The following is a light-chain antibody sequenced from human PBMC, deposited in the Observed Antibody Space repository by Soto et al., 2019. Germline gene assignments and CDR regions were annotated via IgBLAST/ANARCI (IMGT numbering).Light chain of an antibody. CDR1: QSIGTY. Sequence: DIQMTHSPSTLSWSVVYRIIITCRXSQSIGTYLSWYQQKPGKAPKLLIYAASSLQSGVPSRFSGSGSGTDFTLTISSLQPEDFATYYCQQSYSTPSITFGQGTRLEI. J-gene: IGKJ5*01. CDR3: QQSYSTPSIT. V-gene: IGKV1-39*01. CDR2: AAS.